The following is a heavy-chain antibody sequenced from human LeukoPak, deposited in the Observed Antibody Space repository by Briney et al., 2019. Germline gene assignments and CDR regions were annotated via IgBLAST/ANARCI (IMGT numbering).Heavy chain of an antibody. CDR3: ASGPAGSGYLDY. J-gene: IGHJ4*02. Sequence: PSETLSLTCTVSGASISSYYWSWIRQPPGKGLEWIGYIYYSGSTNYNPSLKSRVTISVDTSKNQFSLKLSSVTAADTAVYYCASGPAGSGYLDYWGQGTLVTVSS. V-gene: IGHV4-59*01. CDR2: IYYSGST. D-gene: IGHD3-3*01. CDR1: GASISSYY.